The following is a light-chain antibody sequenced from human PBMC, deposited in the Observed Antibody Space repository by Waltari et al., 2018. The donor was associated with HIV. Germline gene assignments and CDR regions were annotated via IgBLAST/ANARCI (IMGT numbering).Light chain of an antibody. V-gene: IGLV1-40*01. J-gene: IGLJ2*01. CDR3: QSFDSSLSAVI. CDR1: SSNIGAGYD. Sequence: QSVLTQPPSVSGAPGQRVTIACTGGSSNIGAGYDVHWYRKFPGTAPKLLIYDTNKRPSGVPDRFSGSKSGTSASLAITGLQAEDEADYYCQSFDSSLSAVIFGGGTKLTVL. CDR2: DTN.